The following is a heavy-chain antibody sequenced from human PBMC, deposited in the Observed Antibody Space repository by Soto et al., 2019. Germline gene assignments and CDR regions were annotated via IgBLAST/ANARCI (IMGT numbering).Heavy chain of an antibody. V-gene: IGHV1-69*13. CDR1: GGTFSSYA. CDR2: IIPIFGTA. CDR3: ARELVDYDSSGYHDY. Sequence: GASVKVYCKASGGTFSSYAISWVRQAPGQGLEWMGGIIPIFGTANYAQKFQGRVTITADESTSTAYMELSSLRSEDTAVYYCARELVDYDSSGYHDYWGQGTLVTVSS. J-gene: IGHJ4*02. D-gene: IGHD3-22*01.